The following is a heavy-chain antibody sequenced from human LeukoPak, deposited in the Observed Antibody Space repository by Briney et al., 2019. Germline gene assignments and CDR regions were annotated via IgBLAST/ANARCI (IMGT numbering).Heavy chain of an antibody. CDR3: ARDLGCSSTSCPNDAFDI. CDR1: GGSISSGGYY. Sequence: SETLSLTCTVSGGSISSGGYYWSWIRQPPGKGLEWIGYIYHSGSTYHNPSLKSRVTISVDRSKNQFSLKLSSVTAADTAVYYCARDLGCSSTSCPNDAFDIWGQGTMVTVSS. CDR2: IYHSGST. J-gene: IGHJ3*02. V-gene: IGHV4-30-2*01. D-gene: IGHD2-2*01.